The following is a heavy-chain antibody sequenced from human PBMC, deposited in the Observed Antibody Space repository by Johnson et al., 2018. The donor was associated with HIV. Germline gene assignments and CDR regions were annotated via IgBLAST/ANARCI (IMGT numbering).Heavy chain of an antibody. Sequence: VQLVESGGGVVRPGGSLRLSCAASGFTFSSYAMSWVRQAPGKGLEWVSVIYSGGSTYYADSVKGRFTISRDNSKNTLYLQMNSLRAEDTAVYYCAKDLGIVGAVHRTFDIWGQGTMVTVSS. CDR3: AKDLGIVGAVHRTFDI. J-gene: IGHJ3*02. V-gene: IGHV3-23*03. CDR2: IYSGGST. D-gene: IGHD1-26*01. CDR1: GFTFSSYA.